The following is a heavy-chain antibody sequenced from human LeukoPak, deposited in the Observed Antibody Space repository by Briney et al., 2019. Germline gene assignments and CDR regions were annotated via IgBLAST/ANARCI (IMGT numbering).Heavy chain of an antibody. CDR3: ARGRAVRRLNWFDP. CDR2: IYTSGST. V-gene: IGHV4-4*07. D-gene: IGHD4-11*01. CDR1: GGSISSYY. Sequence: PSETLSLTCTVSGGSISSYYWGWLRQPAGKGLEWIGRIYTSGSTNYNPSLKSRVTISVDTSKNQFSLKLSSVTAADTAVYYCARGRAVRRLNWFDPWGQGTLVTVSS. J-gene: IGHJ5*02.